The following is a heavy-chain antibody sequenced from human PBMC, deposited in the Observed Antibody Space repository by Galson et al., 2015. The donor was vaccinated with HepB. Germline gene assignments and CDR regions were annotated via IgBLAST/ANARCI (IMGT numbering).Heavy chain of an antibody. J-gene: IGHJ3*02. CDR3: ARKGDSLAIPAGSVIVGATTYDAFDI. Sequence: SVKVSCKASGGTFSSYAISWVRQAPGQGLEWMGGIIPIFGTANYAQKFQGRVTITADKSTSTAYMELSSLRSEDTAVYYCARKGDSLAIPAGSVIVGATTYDAFDIWGQGTMVTVSS. CDR1: GGTFSSYA. D-gene: IGHD1-26*01. V-gene: IGHV1-69*06. CDR2: IIPIFGTA.